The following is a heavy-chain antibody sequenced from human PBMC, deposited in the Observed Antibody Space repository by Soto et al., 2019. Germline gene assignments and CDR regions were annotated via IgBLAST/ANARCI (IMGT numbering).Heavy chain of an antibody. Sequence: QIALKESGPTLVKPSQTLTLTCTFSGFSFSTTGAGVGWIRQPPGKALEWLALIFWNDAKRYSPSLRSRLTIIKDTSKNQVVLTMTNADPVDTATYYCAYRRGGSSSGGNFDYWGQGTPVTVYS. CDR2: IFWNDAK. J-gene: IGHJ4*02. CDR3: AYRRGGSSSGGNFDY. CDR1: GFSFSTTGAG. D-gene: IGHD2-15*01. V-gene: IGHV2-5*01.